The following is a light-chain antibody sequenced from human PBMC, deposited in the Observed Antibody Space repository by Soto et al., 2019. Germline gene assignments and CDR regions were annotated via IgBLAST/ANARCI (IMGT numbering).Light chain of an antibody. CDR3: YSYTSSTTVL. CDR1: SSDVGGYNY. Sequence: QSALTQPASVSGSPGQSITISCTGTSSDVGGYNYVSWYQQYPGKAPKLMIYEVSNRPSGVSDRFSGSKSGNTASLTISGLQAEDEGDYYCYSYTSSTTVLFGGGTQLTVL. J-gene: IGLJ7*01. CDR2: EVS. V-gene: IGLV2-14*01.